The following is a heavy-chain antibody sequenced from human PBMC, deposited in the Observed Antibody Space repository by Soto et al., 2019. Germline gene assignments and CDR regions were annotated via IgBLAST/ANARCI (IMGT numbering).Heavy chain of an antibody. D-gene: IGHD6-13*01. CDR3: GKGLSIAAIDY. V-gene: IGHV3-9*01. Sequence: EGQLVESGGGLVQPGRSLRLSCTASGFTFDDYALHWVRQAPGKGLEWVSGITWNSDRVDYADSVKGRFTISRDNARNSLYLQMNSLRAEDTALYFCGKGLSIAAIDYWGQGTLVTVSS. J-gene: IGHJ4*02. CDR2: ITWNSDRV. CDR1: GFTFDDYA.